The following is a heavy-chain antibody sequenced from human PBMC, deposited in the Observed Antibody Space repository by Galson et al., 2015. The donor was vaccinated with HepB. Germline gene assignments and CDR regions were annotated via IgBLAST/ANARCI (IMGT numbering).Heavy chain of an antibody. CDR2: IIPIFGTA. V-gene: IGHV1-69*13. Sequence: SVKVSCKASGGTFSSYAISWVRQAPGQGLEWMGGIIPIFGTANYAQKFQGRVTITADESTSTAYMELSSLRSEDTAVYYCARDRDCSGGSCYYYGMDVWGQETTVTVSS. CDR1: GGTFSSYA. CDR3: ARDRDCSGGSCYYYGMDV. D-gene: IGHD2-15*01. J-gene: IGHJ6*02.